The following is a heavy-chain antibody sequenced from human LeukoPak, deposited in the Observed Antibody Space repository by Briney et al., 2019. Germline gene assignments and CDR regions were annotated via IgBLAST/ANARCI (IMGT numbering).Heavy chain of an antibody. D-gene: IGHD2-8*01. V-gene: IGHV3-64*01. J-gene: IGHJ4*02. CDR3: ARGMLFAADY. CDR2: ISGDGLRT. Sequence: PGGSLRLSCAASGFTFSSYALHWVRQAPGKGLEYVAAISGDGLRTFYANSVKGRFTISRDNSKNTVYLQMGSLRVEDRAVYYCARGMLFAADYWGQGTLVTVSS. CDR1: GFTFSSYA.